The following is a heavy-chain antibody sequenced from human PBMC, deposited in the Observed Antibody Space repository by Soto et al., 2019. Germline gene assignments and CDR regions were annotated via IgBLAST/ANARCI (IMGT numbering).Heavy chain of an antibody. CDR3: ASLGNVDTPHTRAIYP. J-gene: IGHJ5*02. CDR1: GGTFSSYA. D-gene: IGHD5-18*01. CDR2: IIPIFGTA. Sequence: QVQLVQSGAEVKKPGSSVKVSCKASGGTFSSYAISWVRQAPGQGLEWMGGIIPIFGTANYAQKFQGRVTFTADEPTRNAYMELGSLRSEDTAVYYCASLGNVDTPHTRAIYPWGEETLVTVSS. V-gene: IGHV1-69*01.